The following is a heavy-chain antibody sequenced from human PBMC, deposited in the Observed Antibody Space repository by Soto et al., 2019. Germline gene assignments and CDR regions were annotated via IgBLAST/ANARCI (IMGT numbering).Heavy chain of an antibody. Sequence: EVQLVESGGGLVQPGGSLRLSCAASGLTFSSYSMNWVRQAPGKGLEWVSYISSISSTIYYADSVKGRFTISRDNAKNSLYLQMNSLRDEDTAVYDGAKSYDIVGAFDIWGQGTMVTVSS. V-gene: IGHV3-48*02. D-gene: IGHD1-26*01. CDR3: AKSYDIVGAFDI. CDR2: ISSISSTI. J-gene: IGHJ3*02. CDR1: GLTFSSYS.